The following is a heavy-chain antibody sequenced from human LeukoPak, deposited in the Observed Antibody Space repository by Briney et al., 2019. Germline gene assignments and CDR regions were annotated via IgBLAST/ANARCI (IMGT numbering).Heavy chain of an antibody. CDR2: ISSSSSYI. V-gene: IGHV3-21*01. CDR1: GFTFSSYS. Sequence: PGGSLRLSCAASGFTFSSYSMNWVRQAPGKGLEWVSSISSSSSYIYYADSVKGRFTISRDNAKNSLYLQMNSLRAEDTAVYYCARDMGDYYDSSGYPYWGQGILVTVSS. D-gene: IGHD3-22*01. J-gene: IGHJ4*02. CDR3: ARDMGDYYDSSGYPY.